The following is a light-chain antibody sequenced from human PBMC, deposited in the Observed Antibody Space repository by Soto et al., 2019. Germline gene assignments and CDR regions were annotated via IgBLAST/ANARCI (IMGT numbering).Light chain of an antibody. J-gene: IGKJ2*01. CDR2: KAS. CDR1: QSISSW. V-gene: IGKV1-5*03. CDR3: QQYYSSSPYT. Sequence: DIQMTQSPSTLSASVGDRVTITCRASQSISSWLAWYQQKPGKAPKLLIYKASSLESGVPSRFSGSGSGTEFTLTISSLQPDDVATYYCQQYYSSSPYTFGQGTKLEIK.